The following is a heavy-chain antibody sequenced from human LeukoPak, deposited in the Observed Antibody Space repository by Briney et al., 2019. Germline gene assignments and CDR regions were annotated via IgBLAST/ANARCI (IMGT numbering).Heavy chain of an antibody. D-gene: IGHD5-12*01. V-gene: IGHV3-23*01. CDR2: ISGSGGST. J-gene: IGHJ4*02. CDR3: EKGRISFGDGYDSFDY. Sequence: GGSLRLSCAAYGFTFAIYAMSWVRQAPGKGLGWVSAISGSGGSTYSADSVKGRFTISRDNSENTLYLQMNSLRAEDTAVYYCEKGRISFGDGYDSFDYWGQGTLVTVSS. CDR1: GFTFAIYA.